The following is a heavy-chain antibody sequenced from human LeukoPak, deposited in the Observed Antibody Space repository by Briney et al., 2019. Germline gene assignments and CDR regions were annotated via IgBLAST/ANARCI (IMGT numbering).Heavy chain of an antibody. CDR2: ISTSGNSI. CDR1: GFTFSSYE. Sequence: GGSLRLSCAASGFTFSSYEMNWVRQAPGKGLEWVSYISTSGNSIYYADSVKGRFTISGDNAKNSLFLQMNSLRAEDTAVYYCARGRILYSSGLPDYYYYMDVWGKGTTVTVSS. CDR3: ARGRILYSSGLPDYYYYMDV. V-gene: IGHV3-48*03. D-gene: IGHD2-8*01. J-gene: IGHJ6*03.